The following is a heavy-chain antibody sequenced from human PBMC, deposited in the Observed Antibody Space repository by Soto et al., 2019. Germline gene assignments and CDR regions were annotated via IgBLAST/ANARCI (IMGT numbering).Heavy chain of an antibody. CDR1: GYIPTELS. CDR3: TTGASGGYCSSTDCFGVWFDP. V-gene: IGHV1-24*01. D-gene: IGHD2-2*01. CDR2: FDPKDGET. J-gene: IGHJ5*02. Sequence: QVPLAQSGAEVKKPGASVKVSCKVSGYIPTELSIHWVRQAPGKGLEWLGGFDPKDGETVYAQRFQGRVTMTEDTATDTAYMGLSSLRSEDTAVYYCTTGASGGYCSSTDCFGVWFDPWGQGTLVTVSS.